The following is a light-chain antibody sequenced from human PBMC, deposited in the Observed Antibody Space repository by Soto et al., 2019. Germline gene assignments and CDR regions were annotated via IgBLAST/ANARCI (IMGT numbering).Light chain of an antibody. CDR3: SSYTSASRYV. J-gene: IGLJ1*01. CDR2: EVT. Sequence: QSVLTQPPSVSGSPGQSVTISCTGTSSDVGKYDRVSWYQQPPGTAPRLIMYEVTNRPSGVPARFSGSKSGNTASLTISGFQSEHEADYFFSSYTSASRYVFGAVTKVTVL. CDR1: SSDVGKYDR. V-gene: IGLV2-18*02.